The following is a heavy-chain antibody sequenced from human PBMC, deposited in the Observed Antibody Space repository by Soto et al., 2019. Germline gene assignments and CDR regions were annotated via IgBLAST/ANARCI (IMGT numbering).Heavy chain of an antibody. Sequence: QVQLVQSGAEVKKPGASVKVSCKASGYTFTDYYMHWVRQAPGQGLEWMGWINPNSGGTNYAQKFQGRVTMTRDTSISTAYMDLNRLRSDDTAVYYCARDQSPSSGWPGMDVWGQGTTVTVSS. V-gene: IGHV1-2*02. D-gene: IGHD6-19*01. CDR1: GYTFTDYY. CDR3: ARDQSPSSGWPGMDV. J-gene: IGHJ6*02. CDR2: INPNSGGT.